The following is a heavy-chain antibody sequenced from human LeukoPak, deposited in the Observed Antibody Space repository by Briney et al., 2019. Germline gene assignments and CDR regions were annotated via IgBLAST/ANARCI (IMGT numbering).Heavy chain of an antibody. Sequence: NPSETLSLTCTVSGGSISTSNYYWGWIRQPPGKGLEWIGNIFYSGSTYYSPSLKSRVTISLDTSRNQFSLKLSSVTAADTAVYYCARVGVGAARFDYWGQGTLVTVSS. CDR1: GGSISTSNYY. CDR2: IFYSGST. V-gene: IGHV4-39*07. D-gene: IGHD1-26*01. CDR3: ARVGVGAARFDY. J-gene: IGHJ4*02.